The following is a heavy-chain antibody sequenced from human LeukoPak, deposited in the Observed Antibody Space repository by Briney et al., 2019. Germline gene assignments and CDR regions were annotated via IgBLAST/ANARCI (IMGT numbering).Heavy chain of an antibody. CDR2: IYHSGST. CDR1: GGSISSSNW. CDR3: ARFTSQDDSSGPNWFDP. J-gene: IGHJ5*02. Sequence: SETLSLTCAVSGGSISSSNWWSWVRQPPGKGLEWIGEIYHSGSTNYNPSLKSRVTISVDKSKNQFSLKLSSVTAADTAVYYCARFTSQDDSSGPNWFDPWGQGTLVTVSS. V-gene: IGHV4-4*02. D-gene: IGHD3-22*01.